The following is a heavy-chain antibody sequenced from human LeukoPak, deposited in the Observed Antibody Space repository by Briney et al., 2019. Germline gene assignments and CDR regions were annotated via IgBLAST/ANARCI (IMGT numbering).Heavy chain of an antibody. V-gene: IGHV3-23*01. D-gene: IGHD3-10*01. CDR2: ISGSGGST. CDR1: GFTFSSYA. CDR3: AKDILLWFGELFGPDY. Sequence: GGSLRLXCAASGFTFSSYAMSWVRQAPGKGLEWVSAISGSGGSTYYADSVKGRFTISRDNSKHTLYLQMNSLRAEDTAVYYCAKDILLWFGELFGPDYWGQGTLVTVSS. J-gene: IGHJ4*02.